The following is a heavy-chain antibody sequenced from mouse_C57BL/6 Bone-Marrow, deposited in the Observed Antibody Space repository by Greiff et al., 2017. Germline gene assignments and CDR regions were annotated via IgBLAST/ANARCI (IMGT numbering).Heavy chain of an antibody. CDR2: IDPANGNT. J-gene: IGHJ2*01. CDR3: ARAHFYDGYYGYFAY. CDR1: GFNIKNTY. Sequence: EVKLMESVAELVRPGASVKLSCTASGFNIKNTYMHWVKQRPEQGLEWIGRIDPANGNTKYAPKFQGKATITADTSSNTAYLQLSSLTSEDTAIYYCARAHFYDGYYGYFAYWGQGPTLTVSS. V-gene: IGHV14-3*01. D-gene: IGHD2-3*01.